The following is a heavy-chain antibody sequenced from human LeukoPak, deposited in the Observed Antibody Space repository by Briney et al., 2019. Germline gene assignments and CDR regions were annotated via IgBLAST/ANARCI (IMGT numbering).Heavy chain of an antibody. D-gene: IGHD7-27*01. V-gene: IGHV4-59*11. Sequence: SETLSLTCTVSGSSISSHSWGWIRQPPGKGLEWIGYDSNNGDINYNPALKSRVTISVDTSKRQISLNLRSVTAADTAVYYCARDNWGSLDYWGQGTLVTVSS. CDR2: DSNNGDI. CDR3: ARDNWGSLDY. J-gene: IGHJ4*02. CDR1: GSSISSHS.